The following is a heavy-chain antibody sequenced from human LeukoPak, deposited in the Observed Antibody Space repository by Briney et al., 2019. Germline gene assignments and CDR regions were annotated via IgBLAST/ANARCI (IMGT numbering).Heavy chain of an antibody. CDR2: INQDGSGK. D-gene: IGHD3-16*01. CDR1: GLTFSGYW. V-gene: IGHV3-7*03. Sequence: GGSLRLSCAASGLTFSGYWMDWVRQAPGKGLEWVANINQDGSGKNYVDSVRGRFIISRGNAENSLYLQMNSLRAEDTAAYYCARDAFGTGSNWGQGTLVTVSS. J-gene: IGHJ4*02. CDR3: ARDAFGTGSN.